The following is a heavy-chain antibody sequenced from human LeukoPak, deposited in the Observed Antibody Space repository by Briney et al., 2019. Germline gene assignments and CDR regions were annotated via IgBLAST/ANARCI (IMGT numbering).Heavy chain of an antibody. CDR1: GGTFSSYA. J-gene: IGHJ4*02. CDR2: IIPILGTA. Sequence: SVKVSCKASGGTFSSYAISWVRQAPGQGLEWMGRIIPILGTANYAQKFQGRVTITTDESTSTAYMELSSLRSEDTAVYYCARDLTGGLPFDYWGQGILVTVSS. CDR3: ARDLTGGLPFDY. D-gene: IGHD1-14*01. V-gene: IGHV1-69*11.